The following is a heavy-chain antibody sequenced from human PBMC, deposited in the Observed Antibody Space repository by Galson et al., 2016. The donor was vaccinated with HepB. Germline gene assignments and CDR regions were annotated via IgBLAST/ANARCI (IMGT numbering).Heavy chain of an antibody. CDR1: GYTFTNYG. CDR2: ISAYNGNT. Sequence: SVKVSCKASGYTFTNYGINWVRQAPGQGLEWMGWISAYNGNTNYAQKLQGRVTMTTDISTSTAYMELRSLRSDDTAVYYCASRELRPPYYYYGMDVWGQGTTVTVS. CDR3: ASRELRPPYYYYGMDV. D-gene: IGHD3-10*01. V-gene: IGHV1-18*01. J-gene: IGHJ6*02.